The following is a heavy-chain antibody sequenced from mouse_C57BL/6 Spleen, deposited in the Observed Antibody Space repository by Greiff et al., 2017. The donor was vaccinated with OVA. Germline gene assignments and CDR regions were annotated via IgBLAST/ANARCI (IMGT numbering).Heavy chain of an antibody. J-gene: IGHJ2*01. CDR1: GYSFTGYY. CDR2: INPSTGGT. D-gene: IGHD2-1*01. Sequence: VQLQQSGPELVKPGASVKISCKASGYSFTGYYMNWVKQSPEKSLEWIGEINPSTGGTTYNQKFKAKATLTVDKSSSTSYMQLKSLTSEDSAVYYCARGCNYDFDDWGQGTTLTVSS. V-gene: IGHV1-42*01. CDR3: ARGCNYDFDD.